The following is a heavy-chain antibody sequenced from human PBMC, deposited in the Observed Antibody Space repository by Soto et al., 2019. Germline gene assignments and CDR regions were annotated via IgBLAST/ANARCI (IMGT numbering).Heavy chain of an antibody. Sequence: SETLYLTCTVSCCSISSYYWSWIRQPPGKGLEWIGYIYYSGSTNYNPSLKSRVTISVDTSKNQFSLKLIYVNAADTAVYYCEGYSGYDGAFDIWGQGTMVTVSS. V-gene: IGHV4-59*01. CDR2: IYYSGST. CDR1: CCSISSYY. CDR3: EGYSGYDGAFDI. D-gene: IGHD5-12*01. J-gene: IGHJ3*02.